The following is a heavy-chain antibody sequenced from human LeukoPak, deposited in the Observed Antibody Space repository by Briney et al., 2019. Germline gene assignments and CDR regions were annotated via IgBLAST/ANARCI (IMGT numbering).Heavy chain of an antibody. Sequence: ASVKVSCKASGYTFTGYYMHWVRQAPGQGLEWMARINPNSGGTNYAQKFQGRVTMTRDTSISTAYMELSRLRSDDTAVYYCARVRLGMGSYYYYYMDVWGKGTTVTVSS. V-gene: IGHV1-2*06. CDR3: ARVRLGMGSYYYYYMDV. CDR1: GYTFTGYY. J-gene: IGHJ6*03. D-gene: IGHD7-27*01. CDR2: INPNSGGT.